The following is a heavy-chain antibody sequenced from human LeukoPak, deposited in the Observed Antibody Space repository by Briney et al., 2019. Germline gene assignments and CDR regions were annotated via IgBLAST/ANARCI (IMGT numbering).Heavy chain of an antibody. D-gene: IGHD4-11*01. CDR1: GFTFSSYS. Sequence: GGSLRLSCAASGFTFSSYSMNWVRQAPGKGLEWVSSISSSSSYIYYADSVKGRFTISRDNAKNSLYLQMNSLRAEDTAVYYCAKNSARTTVTTGLSYWGQGTLVTVSS. CDR2: ISSSSSYI. V-gene: IGHV3-21*04. J-gene: IGHJ4*02. CDR3: AKNSARTTVTTGLSY.